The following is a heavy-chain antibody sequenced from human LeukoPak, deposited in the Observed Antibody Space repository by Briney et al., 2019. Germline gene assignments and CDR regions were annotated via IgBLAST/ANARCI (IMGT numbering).Heavy chain of an antibody. Sequence: GGSLRLSCAASGFTFSIYWMSWVRQAPGKGLEWAANIKQDGSERNFVDSVKGRFTISRDNAKNSLYLQMNSLRAEDTAVYYCARSIAVAGPEYFQHWGQGTLVTVSA. D-gene: IGHD6-19*01. CDR2: IKQDGSER. V-gene: IGHV3-7*04. CDR3: ARSIAVAGPEYFQH. J-gene: IGHJ1*01. CDR1: GFTFSIYW.